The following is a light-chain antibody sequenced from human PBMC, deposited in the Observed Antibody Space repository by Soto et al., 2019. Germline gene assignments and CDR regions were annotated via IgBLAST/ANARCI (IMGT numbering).Light chain of an antibody. CDR2: WAS. V-gene: IGKV4-1*01. J-gene: IGKJ3*01. CDR3: QQYYSTPLL. CDR1: QSVLYSSNNKNY. Sequence: DIVMTQSPDSLAVSLGERATINCKSSQSVLYSSNNKNYLAWYQQKPGQPPKLLIYWASTRESGVPDRFSGSESGTDFTLTISSLQAEDVAVYYCQQYYSTPLLFGPGTKVDIK.